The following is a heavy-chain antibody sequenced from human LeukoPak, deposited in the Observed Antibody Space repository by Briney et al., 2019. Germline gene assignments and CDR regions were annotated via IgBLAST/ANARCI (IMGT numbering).Heavy chain of an antibody. J-gene: IGHJ4*02. Sequence: SGGSLRLSCAASGFTFRSYSMNWVRQAPGKGLEWVSYISSGSTIYYADSMKGRFTISRDNAKNSLFLQMNSLRDEDTAVYFCARNGPYYGSGSYSFDYWGQGILVTVSS. CDR2: ISSGSTI. D-gene: IGHD3-10*01. CDR3: ARNGPYYGSGSYSFDY. V-gene: IGHV3-48*02. CDR1: GFTFRSYS.